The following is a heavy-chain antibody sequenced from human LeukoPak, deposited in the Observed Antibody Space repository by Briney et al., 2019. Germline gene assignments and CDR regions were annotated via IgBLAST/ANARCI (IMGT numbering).Heavy chain of an antibody. D-gene: IGHD3-3*01. V-gene: IGHV1-18*01. J-gene: IGHJ4*02. CDR1: GYIFSSYG. Sequence: GASVKVSCTASGYIFSSYGISWVRQAPGQGLEWMGWISAYNGNTNYAQKVQGRVTLTTDTSTATAYMEMRGLISDDTAVYYCARALSDDFWSFYQDYWGQGTLLIVSP. CDR3: ARALSDDFWSFYQDY. CDR2: ISAYNGNT.